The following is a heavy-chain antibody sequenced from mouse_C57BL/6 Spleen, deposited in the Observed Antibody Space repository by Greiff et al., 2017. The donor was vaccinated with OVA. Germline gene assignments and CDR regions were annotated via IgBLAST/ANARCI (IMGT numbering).Heavy chain of an antibody. Sequence: EVQVVESGGDLVKPGGSLKLSCAASGFTFSSYGMSWVRQTPDKRLEWVATISSGGSYTYYPDSVKGRVTISRDNAKNTLYLQMSSLKSEDTAMYYCARQGYGSSYVYFDVWGTGTTVTVSS. D-gene: IGHD1-1*01. J-gene: IGHJ1*03. CDR1: GFTFSSYG. CDR3: ARQGYGSSYVYFDV. V-gene: IGHV5-6*01. CDR2: ISSGGSYT.